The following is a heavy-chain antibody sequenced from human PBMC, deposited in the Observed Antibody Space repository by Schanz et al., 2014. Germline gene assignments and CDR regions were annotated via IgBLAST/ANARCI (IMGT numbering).Heavy chain of an antibody. Sequence: QVQLVESGGGVVQFGRSLRLSCVASGFTFSSYGMHWVRQAPGKGLEWVAVIWYDENNKYYADSVKGRFTMSRDNSRNTLYLQMNTRRTEDTAVYYCASPSGYSDYGTYFDFWGQGTLVTVSS. D-gene: IGHD5-12*01. J-gene: IGHJ4*02. V-gene: IGHV3-33*01. CDR1: GFTFSSYG. CDR2: IWYDENNK. CDR3: ASPSGYSDYGTYFDF.